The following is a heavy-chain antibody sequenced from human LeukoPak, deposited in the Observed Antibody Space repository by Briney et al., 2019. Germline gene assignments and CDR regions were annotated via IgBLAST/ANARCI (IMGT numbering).Heavy chain of an antibody. Sequence: GGSLRLSCAASGFTFSSYSMNWVRQAPGEGLEWVSSISSSSSYIYYADSVKGRFTISRDNAKNPLYLQMNSLRAEDTAVYYCARLVSSGSYFDYWGQGTLVTVSS. V-gene: IGHV3-21*01. CDR3: ARLVSSGSYFDY. D-gene: IGHD1-26*01. CDR2: ISSSSSYI. CDR1: GFTFSSYS. J-gene: IGHJ4*02.